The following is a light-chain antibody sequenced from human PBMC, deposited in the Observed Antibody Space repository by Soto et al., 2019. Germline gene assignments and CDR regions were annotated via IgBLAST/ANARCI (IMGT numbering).Light chain of an antibody. CDR2: SAS. Sequence: AIQMTQSPSALSASLGDRVTITCRASQNIRNDLGWYQHKPGKAPKLLISSASTLQSEVPSRFSGSGSGTDFTLTISSLQPEDFATYYCLQAYNYPLSFGQGTKVDIK. V-gene: IGKV1-6*01. J-gene: IGKJ1*01. CDR3: LQAYNYPLS. CDR1: QNIRND.